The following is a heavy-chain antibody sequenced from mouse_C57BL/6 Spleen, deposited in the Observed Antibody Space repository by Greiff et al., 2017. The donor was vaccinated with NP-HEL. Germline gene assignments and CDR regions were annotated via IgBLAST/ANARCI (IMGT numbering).Heavy chain of an antibody. CDR1: GYTFTSYW. V-gene: IGHV1-7*01. D-gene: IGHD2-3*01. Sequence: QVQLQQSGAELAKPGASVKLSCTASGYTFTSYWMHWVKQRPGQGLEWIGYINPSSGYTKYNQKFKDKATLTADKSSSTAYMQLSSLTYAATAVYYCARPTDDGYSWFAYWGQGTLVTVSS. J-gene: IGHJ3*01. CDR3: ARPTDDGYSWFAY. CDR2: INPSSGYT.